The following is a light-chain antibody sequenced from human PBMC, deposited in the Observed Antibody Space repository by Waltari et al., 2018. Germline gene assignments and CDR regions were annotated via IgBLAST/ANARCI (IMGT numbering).Light chain of an antibody. Sequence: DIQVTQSPSSLSASVGDTVTITCRASQGMNSWLAWYQQKPGKAPRSLIYATSTLQGGTHSRFSGSGSGTDFTLTIDSLQPEDFATYYCQQYYTFPPTFGGGTKVEIK. CDR1: QGMNSW. V-gene: IGKV1D-16*01. CDR3: QQYYTFPPT. J-gene: IGKJ4*01. CDR2: ATS.